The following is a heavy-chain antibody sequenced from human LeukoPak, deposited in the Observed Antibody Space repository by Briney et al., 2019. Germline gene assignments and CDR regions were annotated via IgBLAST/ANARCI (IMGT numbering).Heavy chain of an antibody. CDR1: GFTFSSYA. CDR3: TNYAGDAFDI. J-gene: IGHJ3*02. CDR2: ISYDETNK. V-gene: IGHV3-30*04. Sequence: GGSLRLSCAASGFTFSSYAMHWVRQAPGKGLEWVAVISYDETNKYYADSVKGRFTISRDNAKNSLYLQMSSLRAEDTALYYCTNYAGDAFDIWGQGTMVTVSS. D-gene: IGHD2-2*01.